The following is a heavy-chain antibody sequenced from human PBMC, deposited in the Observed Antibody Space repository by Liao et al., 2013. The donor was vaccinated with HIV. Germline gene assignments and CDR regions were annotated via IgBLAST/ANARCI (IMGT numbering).Heavy chain of an antibody. J-gene: IGHJ5*02. CDR3: ARGANTSKWFEDWFDP. CDR2: LYFSGST. Sequence: QLQLQESGPGLVKPSETLSLTCTVSGDSISSSSPYWGWIRQPPGKGLEWIGSLYFSGSTYYNPSLKSRVSISVDTSKNQFSLELTSVSAADTAVYYCARGANTSKWFEDWFDPWGQGTLVTVSS. V-gene: IGHV4-39*07. D-gene: IGHD2-2*01. CDR1: GDSISSSSPY.